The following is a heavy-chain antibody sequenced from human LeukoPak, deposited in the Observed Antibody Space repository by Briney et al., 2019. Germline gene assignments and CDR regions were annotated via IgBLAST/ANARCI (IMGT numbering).Heavy chain of an antibody. CDR2: ITGSGDGT. CDR1: GFTLTNYA. Sequence: PGGSLRLSCAASGFTLTNYAMSWVRQAPGEGLEWASTITGSGDGTYYADSVKGRFTISRDSSKNTLYLQMNSLRVEDTAVYCCATQNFDYWGQGTLVTVSS. J-gene: IGHJ4*02. CDR3: ATQNFDY. V-gene: IGHV3-23*01.